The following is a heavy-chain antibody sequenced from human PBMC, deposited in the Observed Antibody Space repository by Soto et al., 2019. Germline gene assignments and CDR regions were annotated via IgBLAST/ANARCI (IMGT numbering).Heavy chain of an antibody. CDR1: GFTFSSYW. Sequence: GGSLRLSCAASGFTFSSYWMSWVRQAPGKGLEWVANIKQDGSEKYYVDSVKGRFTISRDNAKNSLYLQMNSVRAEDAAVYYCARDRGTEANWGWGGHWYFDLWGRGTLVTVSS. V-gene: IGHV3-7*03. J-gene: IGHJ2*01. CDR2: IKQDGSEK. D-gene: IGHD7-27*01. CDR3: ARDRGTEANWGWGGHWYFDL.